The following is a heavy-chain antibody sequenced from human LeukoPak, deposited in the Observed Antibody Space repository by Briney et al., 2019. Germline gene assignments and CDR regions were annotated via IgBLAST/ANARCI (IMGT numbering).Heavy chain of an antibody. J-gene: IGHJ3*01. CDR1: GYSFTTYW. V-gene: IGHV5-51*01. Sequence: GESLKISCQGTGYSFTTYWIGWVRQMPGKGLEWMGIIYPGDSDTRYSPSFQGQVTISADKSISTAYLQWSTLKASDTAMYYCARRAGTYSKAFDVWGQGTMVTVSS. CDR2: IYPGDSDT. CDR3: ARRAGTYSKAFDV. D-gene: IGHD4-11*01.